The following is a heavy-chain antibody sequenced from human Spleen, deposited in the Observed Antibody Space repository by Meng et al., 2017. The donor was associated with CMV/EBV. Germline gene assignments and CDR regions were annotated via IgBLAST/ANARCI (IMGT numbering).Heavy chain of an antibody. Sequence: SLKISCAASGFTFDDHAMHWVRQAPGKGLEWVSGISWNSANIGYADSVKGRFTISRDNAKNSLYLQMNSLRAEDTAVYYCARWDYYDATGDINWGQGTLVTVSS. V-gene: IGHV3-9*01. CDR3: ARWDYYDATGDIN. J-gene: IGHJ4*02. D-gene: IGHD3-22*01. CDR1: GFTFDDHA. CDR2: ISWNSANI.